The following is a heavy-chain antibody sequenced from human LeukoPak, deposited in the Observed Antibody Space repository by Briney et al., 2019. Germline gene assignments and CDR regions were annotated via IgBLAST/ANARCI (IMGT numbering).Heavy chain of an antibody. V-gene: IGHV4-59*01. J-gene: IGHJ2*01. D-gene: IGHD6-19*01. CDR3: ARDSFGSGGYAL. Sequence: KPSETLSLTCTVSNGSISTYYWTWIRQPLGKGLEWIGHIYHSGTTIYNPTLKSRVTMSVDTSKNQFSLHLTSVTAADTAVYFCARDSFGSGGYALWGRGTLVTVSS. CDR2: IYHSGTT. CDR1: NGSISTYY.